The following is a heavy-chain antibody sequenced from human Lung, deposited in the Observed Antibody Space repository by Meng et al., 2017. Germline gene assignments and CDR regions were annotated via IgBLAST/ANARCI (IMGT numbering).Heavy chain of an antibody. CDR3: ARGLGEAVVPRTMFDY. CDR2: IYHSGGT. D-gene: IGHD2-2*01. V-gene: IGHV4-4*02. CDR1: GGSISSKNW. Sequence: QWPLQQSGPALVRPAGTRSVTCGVSGGSISSKNWWRWVRQPPGKGLEWIGDIYHSGGTKYNPSLKSRVTISVDKSKNQFSLKLSSVTAADTAMYYCARGLGEAVVPRTMFDYWGQGTLVTVSS. J-gene: IGHJ4*02.